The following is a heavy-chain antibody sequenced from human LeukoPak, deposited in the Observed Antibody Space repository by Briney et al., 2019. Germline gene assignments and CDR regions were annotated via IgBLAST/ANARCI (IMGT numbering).Heavy chain of an antibody. J-gene: IGHJ4*02. Sequence: PGGSLRLSCAASGFTVSSNYMSWVRQAPGKGLEWVSAISGSGGSTYYADSVKGQFTISRDNSKNTLYLQMNSLRAEDTAVYYCARDGSAAGKIDYWGQGTLVTVSS. D-gene: IGHD6-13*01. CDR3: ARDGSAAGKIDY. CDR2: ISGSGGST. CDR1: GFTVSSNY. V-gene: IGHV3-23*01.